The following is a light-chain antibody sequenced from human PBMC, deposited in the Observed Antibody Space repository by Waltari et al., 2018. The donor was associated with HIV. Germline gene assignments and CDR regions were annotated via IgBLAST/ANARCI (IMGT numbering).Light chain of an antibody. CDR1: QSVSSN. V-gene: IGKV3-15*01. CDR3: QQHYNWPPLT. Sequence: EIVMTQSPATLSVFPGDRATLSCRASQSVSSNLAWYQQKPGQAPRTLIYGASTRATGIPARFSGSGSGTEVTLTISSLQSEDFAVYYCQQHYNWPPLTFGGGTKVEI. J-gene: IGKJ4*01. CDR2: GAS.